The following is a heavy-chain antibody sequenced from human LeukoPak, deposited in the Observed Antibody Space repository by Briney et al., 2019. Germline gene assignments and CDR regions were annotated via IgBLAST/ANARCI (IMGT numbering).Heavy chain of an antibody. CDR2: IYPGDSDT. CDR1: GYSFTSYW. D-gene: IGHD1-1*01. J-gene: IGHJ4*02. CDR3: ARVEIATSGHFDY. V-gene: IGHV5-51*01. Sequence: GESLKISCKGSGYSFTSYWIGWVRQMPGKCLEWMGIIYPGDSDTRYSPSFQGQVTISADKSISTAYLQWSSLKASDTAMYYCARVEIATSGHFDYWGQGTLVTVSS.